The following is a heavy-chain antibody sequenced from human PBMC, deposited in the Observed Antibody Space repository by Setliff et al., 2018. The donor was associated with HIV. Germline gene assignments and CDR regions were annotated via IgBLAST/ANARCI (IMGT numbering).Heavy chain of an antibody. CDR2: MRGKANSYAT. CDR3: TRHREGITMVRGPYYYYMDV. Sequence: PGGSLRLSCAASGFTFSGSAMHWVRQASGKGLEWVGHMRGKANSYATAYAASVKGRFTISRDDSKNTAYLQMSSLKTEDTAVYYCTRHREGITMVRGPYYYYMDVWGKGTTVTSP. D-gene: IGHD3-10*01. J-gene: IGHJ6*03. CDR1: GFTFSGSA. V-gene: IGHV3-73*01.